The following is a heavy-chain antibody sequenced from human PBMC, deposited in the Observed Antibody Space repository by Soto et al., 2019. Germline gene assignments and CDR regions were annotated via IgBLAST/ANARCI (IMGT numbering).Heavy chain of an antibody. Sequence: QVELVQSGAEVKKPGSSVKVSCKASGGTLSNYGISWVRQAPGQGLEWMGGISPVFGTANYAQKFQGRVTITADESTTTVYMDVSSLRSDDTAVYYCARGDATKIVVSTYYGMDVWGQGTTVTVSS. J-gene: IGHJ6*02. CDR1: GGTLSNYG. D-gene: IGHD3-22*01. CDR2: ISPVFGTA. CDR3: ARGDATKIVVSTYYGMDV. V-gene: IGHV1-69*12.